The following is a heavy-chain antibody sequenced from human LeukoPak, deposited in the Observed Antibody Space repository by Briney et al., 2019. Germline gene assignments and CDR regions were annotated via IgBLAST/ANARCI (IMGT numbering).Heavy chain of an antibody. D-gene: IGHD1-26*01. V-gene: IGHV1-8*03. J-gene: IGHJ5*02. Sequence: ASVKVSCKASGYTFISYDVNWVRQATGQGLEWMGWMNPNSGNTGYAQKFQGRVTITRNTSISTAYMELSGLTSEDTAVYYCARALRSFPSDWFDPWGQGTLVTVSS. CDR2: MNPNSGNT. CDR3: ARALRSFPSDWFDP. CDR1: GYTFISYD.